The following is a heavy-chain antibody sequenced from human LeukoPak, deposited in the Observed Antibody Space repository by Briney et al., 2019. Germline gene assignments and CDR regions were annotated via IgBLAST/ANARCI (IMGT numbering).Heavy chain of an antibody. J-gene: IGHJ4*02. CDR3: ARDSRDGYKPDY. Sequence: PGGSLRLSCAASGFTFSSYAMHWVRQAPGKGLEWVAVISYDGSNKYYADSVKGRFTISRDNSKNTLYLQMNGLRAEDTAVYYCARDSRDGYKPDYWGQGTLVTVSS. D-gene: IGHD5-12*01. CDR1: GFTFSSYA. CDR2: ISYDGSNK. V-gene: IGHV3-30-3*01.